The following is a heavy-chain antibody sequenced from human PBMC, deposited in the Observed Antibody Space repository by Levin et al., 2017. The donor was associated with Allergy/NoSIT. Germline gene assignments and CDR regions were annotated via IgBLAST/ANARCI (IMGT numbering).Heavy chain of an antibody. CDR2: IYYSGST. V-gene: IGHV4-59*01. CDR1: GGSISSYY. D-gene: IGHD3-16*02. J-gene: IGHJ3*02. CDR3: AREGGVCGGVIADHDAFDI. Sequence: SETLSLTCTVSGGSISSYYWSWIRQPPGKGLEWIGYIYYSGSTNYNPSLKSRVTISVDTSKNQFSLKLSSVTAADTAVYYCAREGGVCGGVIADHDAFDIWGQGTMVTVSS.